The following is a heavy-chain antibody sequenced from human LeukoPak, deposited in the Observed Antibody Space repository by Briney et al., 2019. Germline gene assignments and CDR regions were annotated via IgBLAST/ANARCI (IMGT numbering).Heavy chain of an antibody. Sequence: GGSLRLSCTASGFTFSGHWIHWVRQPPGMGLVWVSRINERGTDSMYAESVKGRFTISRDNAKNTLNLQMNSLRAEDTAVYYCARDLGQYYDTSDNWFDPWGQGTLVTVSS. CDR3: ARDLGQYYDTSDNWFDP. D-gene: IGHD3-22*01. CDR1: GFTFSGHW. J-gene: IGHJ5*02. V-gene: IGHV3-74*03. CDR2: INERGTDS.